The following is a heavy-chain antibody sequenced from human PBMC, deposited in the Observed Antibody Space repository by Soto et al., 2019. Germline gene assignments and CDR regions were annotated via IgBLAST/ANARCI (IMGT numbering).Heavy chain of an antibody. CDR2: IIPIFGTA. V-gene: IGHV1-69*01. J-gene: IGHJ6*02. D-gene: IGHD4-4*01. Sequence: QVQLVQSGAEVKKPGSSVKVSCKASGGTFSSYAISWVRQAPGQGLEWMGGIIPIFGTANYAQKFQGRVTITADESTSTAYMELSSLRSEDTDVYYCARTTTVTTTTRYYGMDVWGQGTTVTVSS. CDR1: GGTFSSYA. CDR3: ARTTTVTTTTRYYGMDV.